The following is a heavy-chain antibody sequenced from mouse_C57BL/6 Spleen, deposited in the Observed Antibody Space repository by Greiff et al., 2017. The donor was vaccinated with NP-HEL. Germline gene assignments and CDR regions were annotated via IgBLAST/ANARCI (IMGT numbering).Heavy chain of an antibody. J-gene: IGHJ3*01. CDR3: ARGDYDGLAWFAY. CDR1: GYTFTDHT. CDR2: IYPRDGST. Sequence: VQLQQSDAELVKPGASVKISCKVSGYTFTDHTIHWMKQRPEQGLEWIGYIYPRDGSTKYNEKFKGKATLTADKSSSTAYMQLNSLTSDDSAVYFCARGDYDGLAWFAYWGQGTLVTVSA. V-gene: IGHV1-78*01. D-gene: IGHD2-4*01.